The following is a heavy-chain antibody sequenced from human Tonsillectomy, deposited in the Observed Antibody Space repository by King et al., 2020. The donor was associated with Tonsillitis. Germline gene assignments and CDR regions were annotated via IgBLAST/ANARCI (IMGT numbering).Heavy chain of an antibody. J-gene: IGHJ4*02. CDR2: IYSGGST. Sequence: VQLVESGGGLVQPGGSLRLSCAASGFTVSSNYMSWVRQAPGKGLEWVSVIYSGGSTYYADSVKGRFTISRDNSKNTLYLQMNSLRAEDTAVYYCARERRDGYNLFDYWGQGTLVTVSS. CDR1: GFTVSSNY. CDR3: ARERRDGYNLFDY. D-gene: IGHD5-24*01. V-gene: IGHV3-66*01.